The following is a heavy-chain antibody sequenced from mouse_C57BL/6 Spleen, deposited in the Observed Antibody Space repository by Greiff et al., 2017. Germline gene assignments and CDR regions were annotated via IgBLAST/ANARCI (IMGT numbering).Heavy chain of an antibody. CDR2: ISSGSSTI. CDR1: GFTFSDYG. D-gene: IGHD1-1*01. J-gene: IGHJ2*01. Sequence: EVKLVESGGGLVKPGGSLKLSCEASGFTFSDYGMNWVRQAPEKGLEWVAYISSGSSTIYSADTVKGRFTISRDNAKNTLVLQMNSLRSEDTAMYYCARYGSSSFDYWGQGPTLTVST. CDR3: ARYGSSSFDY. V-gene: IGHV5-17*01.